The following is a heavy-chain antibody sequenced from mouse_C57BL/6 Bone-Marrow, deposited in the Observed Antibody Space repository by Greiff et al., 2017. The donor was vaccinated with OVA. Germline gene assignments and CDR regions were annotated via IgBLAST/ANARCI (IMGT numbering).Heavy chain of an antibody. Sequence: VQLQQSGPVLVKPGASVKMSCKASGYTFTDYYMNWVKQSHGKSLEWIGVINPYNGGTSYNQKFKGKATLTVDKSSSTAYMELNSLTSEDYAVYYCARRYDRDYYAMDYWGQGTSVTVSS. V-gene: IGHV1-19*01. D-gene: IGHD2-12*01. J-gene: IGHJ4*01. CDR2: INPYNGGT. CDR1: GYTFTDYY. CDR3: ARRYDRDYYAMDY.